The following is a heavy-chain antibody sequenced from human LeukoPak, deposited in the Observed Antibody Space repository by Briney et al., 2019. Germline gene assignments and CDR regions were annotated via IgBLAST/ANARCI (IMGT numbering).Heavy chain of an antibody. CDR1: GFTFSSYG. Sequence: GGSLRLSCAASGFTFSSYGMHWVRQAPGKGLEWVALIRYDGSNKYYADSVKGRFTISRDNSKNTLYLQMNSLRAEDTAVYYCAKDLIRVVVVALDYWGQGTLVTVSS. CDR3: AKDLIRVVVVALDY. D-gene: IGHD2-15*01. V-gene: IGHV3-30*02. J-gene: IGHJ4*02. CDR2: IRYDGSNK.